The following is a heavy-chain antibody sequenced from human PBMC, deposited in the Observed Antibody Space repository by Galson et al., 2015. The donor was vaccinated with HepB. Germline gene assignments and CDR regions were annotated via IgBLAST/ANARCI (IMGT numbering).Heavy chain of an antibody. D-gene: IGHD2-2*01. CDR2: IYPGDSDT. CDR1: GYSFTDYW. V-gene: IGHV5-51*03. Sequence: QSGAEVKKPGESLKISCKGSGYSFTDYWIGWVRQMPGKGLEWMGIIYPGDSDTKYSPSFQGQVTISADKSITTAYLQWSSLRASDTAMYYCARFPYCSISTCYGMDVWGQGTTVTVSS. J-gene: IGHJ6*02. CDR3: ARFPYCSISTCYGMDV.